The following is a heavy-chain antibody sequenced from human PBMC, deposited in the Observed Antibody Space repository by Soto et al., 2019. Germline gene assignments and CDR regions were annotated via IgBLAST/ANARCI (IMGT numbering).Heavy chain of an antibody. CDR1: GFTFSGSA. Sequence: EVQLVESGGGLVQPGGSLKLSCAASGFTFSGSAMHWVRQASGKGLEWVGRIRSKANSYATAYAASVKGRFTISRDDSKNTAYLQMNSLKTEDTAVYYCTSYCSSTSCYAGYYYMDVWGKGTTVTVSS. J-gene: IGHJ6*03. CDR3: TSYCSSTSCYAGYYYMDV. D-gene: IGHD2-2*01. CDR2: IRSKANSYAT. V-gene: IGHV3-73*01.